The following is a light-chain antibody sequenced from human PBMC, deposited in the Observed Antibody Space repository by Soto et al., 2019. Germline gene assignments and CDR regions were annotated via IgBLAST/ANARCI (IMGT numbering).Light chain of an antibody. V-gene: IGKV3-15*01. CDR3: QQYTDWPWGT. CDR1: QSVHSN. CDR2: GAS. Sequence: EIVMTQSPATLSLSPVDTATVSCRASQSVHSNLAWFQQHPGQAPRLLIYGASSRATGIPVRFSGSGSGTEFTLTISSLQPEDFAVYYCQQYTDWPWGTFGGGTKVDIK. J-gene: IGKJ4*01.